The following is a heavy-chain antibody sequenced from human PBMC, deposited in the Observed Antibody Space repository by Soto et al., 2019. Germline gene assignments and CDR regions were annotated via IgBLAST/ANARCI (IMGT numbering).Heavy chain of an antibody. CDR2: IKSKSDGGTT. CDR1: GFTFSDAW. D-gene: IGHD2-15*01. CDR3: TTDLWRIAVVVGSTGYFNP. J-gene: IGHJ5*02. V-gene: IGHV3-15*01. Sequence: SVGSLRLSCAASGFTFSDAWMSWVRQAPGKGLDWVGRIKSKSDGGTTEYAAPVRGRFTISRDDSKSTLYLQMNSLKTEDTAVYYCTTDLWRIAVVVGSTGYFNPWGQGTPVTVSS.